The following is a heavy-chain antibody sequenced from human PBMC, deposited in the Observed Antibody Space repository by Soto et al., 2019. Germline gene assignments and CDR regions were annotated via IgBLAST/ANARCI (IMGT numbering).Heavy chain of an antibody. CDR3: ARSRFVVGVTEDYYGMEV. D-gene: IGHD2-15*01. V-gene: IGHV1-69*12. Sequence: QVQLVQSGAEVKKPGSSVKVSCKSSGGTFSNSPISWVRQAPGQGLEWVGGVIPVFKTANYAQKFQGRVTITADDSTNKAYMGLSSLRTGDTAVYYCARSRFVVGVTEDYYGMEVWGQGTTVTVSS. CDR2: VIPVFKTA. J-gene: IGHJ6*02. CDR1: GGTFSNSP.